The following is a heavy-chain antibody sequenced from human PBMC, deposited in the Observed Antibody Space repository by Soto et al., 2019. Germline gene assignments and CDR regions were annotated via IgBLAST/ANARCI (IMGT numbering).Heavy chain of an antibody. CDR2: ISHSGGIK. Sequence: GGSLRLSCVASGFTLSSFAMTWVRQAPGKGLEWVSGISHSGGIKYYADSVKGRFTISRDISKNTLYLQMNSLRAEDTAVYFCAKDRSDNDPNYSGLDVWGQGTKVTVSS. CDR1: GFTLSSFA. V-gene: IGHV3-23*01. D-gene: IGHD1-1*01. J-gene: IGHJ6*02. CDR3: AKDRSDNDPNYSGLDV.